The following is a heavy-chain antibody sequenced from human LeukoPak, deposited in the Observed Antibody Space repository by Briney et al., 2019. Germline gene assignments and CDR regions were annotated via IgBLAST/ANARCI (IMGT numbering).Heavy chain of an antibody. Sequence: ASVKVSCKASGYTFTSYGISWVRQAPGQGLEWMGWISAYNGNTNYAQKLQGRVTMTTDTSTSTAYMELRSLRSDDTAVYYCARDDRGYYGSGSYEYWGQGTLVTVSS. CDR3: ARDDRGYYGSGSYEY. J-gene: IGHJ4*02. V-gene: IGHV1-18*01. CDR2: ISAYNGNT. CDR1: GYTFTSYG. D-gene: IGHD3-10*01.